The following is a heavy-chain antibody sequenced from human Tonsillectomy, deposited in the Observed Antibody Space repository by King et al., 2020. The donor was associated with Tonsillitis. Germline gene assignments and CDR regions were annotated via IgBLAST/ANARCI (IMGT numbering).Heavy chain of an antibody. J-gene: IGHJ4*02. CDR1: GYSISGGYY. CDR3: AAAIAAADPNLY. D-gene: IGHD6-13*01. V-gene: IGHV4-38-2*01. Sequence: VQLQESGPGLVKPSETLSLTCAVSGYSISGGYYWHWIRQPPGKGPEWIGSIYHSGSTYHSGATYYNPSLKSRVTISVDTSKNQFSLKLTSVTAADTAIYYCAAAIAAADPNLYWGQGTLVTVSS. CDR2: IYHSGSTYHSGAT.